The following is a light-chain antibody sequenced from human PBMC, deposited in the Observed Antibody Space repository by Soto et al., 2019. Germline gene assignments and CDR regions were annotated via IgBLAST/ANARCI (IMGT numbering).Light chain of an antibody. CDR2: DVS. Sequence: QSSLTQHTSVSGSPGQSITISCTGTGSDVGAYSYVSWYQQHPGKAPKLIIYDVSDRPSGISNRFSGSKSDNTASLTISGLQAEDEAEYYCSSYTSSRTYVFGTGTKVTVL. CDR1: GSDVGAYSY. J-gene: IGLJ1*01. CDR3: SSYTSSRTYV. V-gene: IGLV2-14*01.